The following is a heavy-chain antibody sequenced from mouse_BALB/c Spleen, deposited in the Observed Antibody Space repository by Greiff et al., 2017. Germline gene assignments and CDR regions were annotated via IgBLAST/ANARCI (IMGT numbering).Heavy chain of an antibody. J-gene: IGHJ1*01. CDR1: GYTFTDYY. Sequence: QVQLKESGPELVKPGASVKISCKASGYTFTDYYINWVKQKPGQGLEWIGWIYPGSGNTKYNEKFKGKATLTVDTSSSTAYMQLSSLTSEDTAVYFCARNYDYSHWYFDVWGAGTTVTVSS. CDR3: ARNYDYSHWYFDV. D-gene: IGHD2-4*01. CDR2: IYPGSGNT. V-gene: IGHV1-84*02.